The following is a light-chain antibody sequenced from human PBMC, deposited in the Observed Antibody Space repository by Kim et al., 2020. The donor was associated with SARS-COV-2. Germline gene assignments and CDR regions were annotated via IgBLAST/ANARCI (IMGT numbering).Light chain of an antibody. J-gene: IGLJ2*01. V-gene: IGLV1-51*01. CDR3: GTWDRSLSAVV. CDR2: YNI. Sequence: GQKVTISCTGSSSDVGNYYVAWYQQLQGTAPNLLIYYNINRPSGVAARLAAAKSGASATLRITGVQTGDEADYYCGTWDRSLSAVVFGGGTQLTVL. CDR1: SSDVGNYY.